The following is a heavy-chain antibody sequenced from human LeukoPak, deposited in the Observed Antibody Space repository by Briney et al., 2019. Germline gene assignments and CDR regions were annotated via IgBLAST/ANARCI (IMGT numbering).Heavy chain of an antibody. CDR1: GFTFSSYG. CDR2: IWYDGSNK. V-gene: IGHV3-33*01. CDR3: ARESPDIVGASDAFYI. D-gene: IGHD1-26*01. J-gene: IGHJ3*02. Sequence: GGSLRLSCAASGFTFSSYGMHWVRQAPGKGLEWVAVIWYDGSNKYYADSVKGRFTISRDNSKNTLYLQMNSLRAEDTAVYYCARESPDIVGASDAFYIWGQGTMVTVSS.